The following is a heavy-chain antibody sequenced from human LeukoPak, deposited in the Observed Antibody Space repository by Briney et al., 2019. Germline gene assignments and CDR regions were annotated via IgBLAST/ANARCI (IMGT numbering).Heavy chain of an antibody. CDR2: ISSSSSTI. D-gene: IGHD1-26*01. CDR1: GFTFGSYS. J-gene: IGHJ4*02. V-gene: IGHV3-48*04. Sequence: GGSLRLSCAASGFTFGSYSMNWVRQAPGKGLEWVSYISSSSSTIYYADSVKGRFSISRDNAKNSLYLQMNSLRAEDTAVYYCARGRTYEASGSYRYWGQGTLVTVSS. CDR3: ARGRTYEASGSYRY.